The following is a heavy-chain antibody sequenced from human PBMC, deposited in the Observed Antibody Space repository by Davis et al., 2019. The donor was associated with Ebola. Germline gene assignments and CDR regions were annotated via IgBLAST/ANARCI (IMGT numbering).Heavy chain of an antibody. D-gene: IGHD1-26*01. Sequence: GWVRLPPGKGLEWMGIIYPGDSDTRYSPSFQGQVTISADKSVSTAYLQWSSLKASDTAMYYCAKTSNVGYYYGMDVWGQGTTVTVSS. CDR2: IYPGDSDT. CDR3: AKTSNVGYYYGMDV. V-gene: IGHV5-51*01. J-gene: IGHJ6*02.